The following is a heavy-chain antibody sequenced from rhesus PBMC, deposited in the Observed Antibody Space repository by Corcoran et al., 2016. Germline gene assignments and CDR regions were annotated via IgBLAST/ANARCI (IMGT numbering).Heavy chain of an antibody. CDR2: IYGNSART. J-gene: IGHJ3*01. V-gene: IGHV4-169*01. D-gene: IGHD6-25*01. CDR3: ARSRIAAAGTSGAFDF. Sequence: QLQLQESGPGLVKPSETLSVTCAVSGGSISSSYWSWIRQAPGKGLEWIGYIYGNSARTNYNPSLKNRVTFSKDTSKNQFSLKLSSVTAADTAVYYCARSRIAAAGTSGAFDFWGQGLRVTVSS. CDR1: GGSISSSY.